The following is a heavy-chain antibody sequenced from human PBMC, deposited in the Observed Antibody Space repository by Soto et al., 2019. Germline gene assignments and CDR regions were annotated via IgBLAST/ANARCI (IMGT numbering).Heavy chain of an antibody. Sequence: SETLSLTCSVSGVSISSYFWSWIRQPPGRGLEWIGYTYHRGSTNYSPSLKSRVAISLDTSENQFSLKVNSVTAADTAVYYCAKMGQITMIVNGMDVWGQGTTVTVSS. CDR3: AKMGQITMIVNGMDV. J-gene: IGHJ6*02. CDR1: GVSISSYF. D-gene: IGHD3-22*01. V-gene: IGHV4-59*01. CDR2: TYHRGST.